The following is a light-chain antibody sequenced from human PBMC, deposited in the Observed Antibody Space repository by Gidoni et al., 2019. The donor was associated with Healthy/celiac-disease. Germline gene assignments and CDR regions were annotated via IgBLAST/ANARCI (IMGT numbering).Light chain of an antibody. CDR1: QSVSSY. J-gene: IGKJ5*01. Sequence: EIVLTQSPATLSLSPGERATLSCRASQSVSSYLAWYQQKPGQAPRLLIYDASNRATGIPARFSGSGSGTDFTLTISSLEPEDFAVYYCQLISGTFGQGTRLEIK. CDR2: DAS. V-gene: IGKV3-11*01. CDR3: QLISGT.